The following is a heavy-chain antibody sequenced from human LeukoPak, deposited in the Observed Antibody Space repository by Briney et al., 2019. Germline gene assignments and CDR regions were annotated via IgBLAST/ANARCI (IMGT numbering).Heavy chain of an antibody. Sequence: TSSETLSLTCTVSGGSISSSSYSWGWIRQPPGKGLEWIGSIYYSGSTYYNPSLKSRVTISVDTSKNQFSLKLSSVTAADTAVYYCARGDRYCSGGSCYYDDALFDYWGQGTLVTVSS. D-gene: IGHD2-15*01. CDR3: ARGDRYCSGGSCYYDDALFDY. J-gene: IGHJ4*02. V-gene: IGHV4-39*01. CDR2: IYYSGST. CDR1: GGSISSSSYS.